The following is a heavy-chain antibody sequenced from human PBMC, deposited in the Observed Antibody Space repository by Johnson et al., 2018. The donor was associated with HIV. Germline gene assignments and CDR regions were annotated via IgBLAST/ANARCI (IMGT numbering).Heavy chain of an antibody. V-gene: IGHV3-30-3*01. Sequence: QVQLVESGGGVVRPGGSLRLSCAASGFTFSNYPINWVRQAPGKGLEWVAVISFDGNNKYYADSVKGRFTILRDNSRNTLFLHMNSLRADDTAVYYCAIGRGEFPRHAFDIWGQGTMVTVSS. CDR3: AIGRGEFPRHAFDI. CDR1: GFTFSNYP. J-gene: IGHJ3*02. CDR2: ISFDGNNK. D-gene: IGHD3-10*01.